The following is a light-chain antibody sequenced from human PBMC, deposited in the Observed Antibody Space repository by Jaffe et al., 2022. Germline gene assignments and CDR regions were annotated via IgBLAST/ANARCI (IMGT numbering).Light chain of an antibody. J-gene: IGLJ3*02. CDR2: EVN. V-gene: IGLV2-14*01. Sequence: QSALTQPASVSGSPGQSITISCTGTSSDIGAYNYVSWYLQRPGRAPKLMIYEVNNRPSGVSNRFSGSKSGNTASLTISGLQAEDEADYYCGSYTTSSTWVFGGGTKLTVL. CDR3: GSYTTSSTWV. CDR1: SSDIGAYNY.